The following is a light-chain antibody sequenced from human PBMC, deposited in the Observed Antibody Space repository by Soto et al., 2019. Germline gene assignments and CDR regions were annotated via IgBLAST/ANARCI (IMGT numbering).Light chain of an antibody. Sequence: IQMTQSPSSLSASVGDRVTITCGASQTINTYLNWYQQKPGRAPKLLIYGASSLQSGVPARFSGSGSGTSFTLTITSLQPEDFAIYYCQQSYSGPLTFGGGTNLEVK. CDR3: QQSYSGPLT. CDR2: GAS. J-gene: IGKJ4*01. CDR1: QTINTY. V-gene: IGKV1-39*01.